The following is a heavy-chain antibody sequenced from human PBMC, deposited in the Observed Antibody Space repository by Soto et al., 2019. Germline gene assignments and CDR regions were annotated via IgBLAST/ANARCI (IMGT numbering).Heavy chain of an antibody. V-gene: IGHV4-39*01. CDR2: IYYSGST. D-gene: IGHD3-22*01. J-gene: IGHJ4*02. Sequence: KPSETLSLTCTVSGGSISSSSYYWGWIRQPPGKGLEWIGSIYYSGSTYYNPSLKSRVTISVDTSKNQFSLKLSSVTAADTAVYYCARHKVDQEGYSSSWSWTYYYDSSGSHNFDYWGQGTLVTVSS. CDR1: GGSISSSSYY. CDR3: ARHKVDQEGYSSSWSWTYYYDSSGSHNFDY.